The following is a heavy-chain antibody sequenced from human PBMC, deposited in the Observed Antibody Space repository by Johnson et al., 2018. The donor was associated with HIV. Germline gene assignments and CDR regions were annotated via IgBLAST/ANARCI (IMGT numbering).Heavy chain of an antibody. V-gene: IGHV3-53*01. J-gene: IGHJ3*02. D-gene: IGHD3-10*01. CDR2: IYSGGTT. CDR1: GFTVSSNY. CDR3: ARWVMGRGREAFDI. Sequence: VPLVESGGGLIQPGGSLRLSCAASGFTVSSNYMSWVRQAPGKGLEWVSVIYSGGTTYYADSVKGRFTLSRDNSKNTLYLQMNSLRAEDTAVYYCARWVMGRGREAFDIWGQVTMVTVSS.